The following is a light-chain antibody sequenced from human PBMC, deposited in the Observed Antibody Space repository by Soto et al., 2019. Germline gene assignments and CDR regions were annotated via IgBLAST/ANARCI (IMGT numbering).Light chain of an antibody. V-gene: IGLV1-36*01. CDR1: SSNIGNNA. J-gene: IGLJ2*01. Sequence: QSVLTQPPSVSGSPRQRVTIYCSGSSSNIGNNAVNWYQQLPGKAPKLLIYYDDLLPSGVSDRFSGSKSGTSASLAISGLQSEDEADYYCAAWDDSLNGPVFGGGTKLTVL. CDR2: YDD. CDR3: AAWDDSLNGPV.